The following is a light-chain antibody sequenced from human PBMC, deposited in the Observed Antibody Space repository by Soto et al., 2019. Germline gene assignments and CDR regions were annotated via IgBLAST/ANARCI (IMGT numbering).Light chain of an antibody. Sequence: QSALTQPASVSVSPGQSITISCTGTSSDVGGYNYVSWYQHHPGKAPKLIIYDVSNRPSGVSVRFSGSKSDNTASLTISGLQPKDEADYHCSSYTTSNTRQIVFGTGTKVTVL. CDR3: SSYTTSNTRQIV. J-gene: IGLJ1*01. V-gene: IGLV2-14*03. CDR2: DVS. CDR1: SSDVGGYNY.